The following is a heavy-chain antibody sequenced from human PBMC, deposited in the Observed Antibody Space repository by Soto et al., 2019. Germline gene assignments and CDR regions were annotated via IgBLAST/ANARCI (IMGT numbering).Heavy chain of an antibody. V-gene: IGHV4-4*02. Sequence: SETLSLTCAVSGGSIISSSCWTLFRQSPGKGLEWIGEIFESGATNYNPSLKSRLTMSVDKSKNQFSLNLSSLTAADTAVYFCTTSHAGELNNWGQGTLVTVSS. D-gene: IGHD1-7*01. J-gene: IGHJ4*02. CDR1: GGSIISSSC. CDR2: IFESGAT. CDR3: TTSHAGELNN.